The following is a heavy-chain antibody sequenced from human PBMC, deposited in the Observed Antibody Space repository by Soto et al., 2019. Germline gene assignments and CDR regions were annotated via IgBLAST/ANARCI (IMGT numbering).Heavy chain of an antibody. CDR2: MNPNSGNT. CDR3: AHSFGVAVMGYYHHAMDV. J-gene: IGHJ6*02. V-gene: IGHV1-8*01. Sequence: ASVKVSCKASGYTFTSYDINWVRQATGQGLEWMGWMNPNSGNTGYAQKFQGRVTMTRNTSISTAYMELSSLRSEDTATYFCAHSFGVAVMGYYHHAMDVWGQGTTVTVSS. CDR1: GYTFTSYD. D-gene: IGHD3-3*01.